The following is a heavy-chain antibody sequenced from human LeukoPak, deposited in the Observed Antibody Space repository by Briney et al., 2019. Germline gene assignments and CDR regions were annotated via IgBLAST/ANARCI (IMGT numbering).Heavy chain of an antibody. V-gene: IGHV3-66*01. CDR2: IYSGGST. CDR3: ARIYPRLAAAGN. Sequence: GGSLRLSCAASGFTFTSYSMNWVRQAPGKGLEWVSVIYSGGSTYYADSVKGRFTISRDNSKNTLYLQMNSLRADDTAVYYCARIYPRLAAAGNWGQGTLVTVSS. CDR1: GFTFTSYS. D-gene: IGHD6-13*01. J-gene: IGHJ4*02.